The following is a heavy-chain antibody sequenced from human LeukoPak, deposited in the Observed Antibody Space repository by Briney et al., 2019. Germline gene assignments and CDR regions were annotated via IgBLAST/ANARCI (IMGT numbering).Heavy chain of an antibody. Sequence: KSSETLSLTCTVSGGSINSSSYYWGWIRQPPGKGLEWIGSIYYSGSTYYNPSLKSRVTISVDTSKNQFSLKLSSVTAADTAVYYCARAWDGYCSSTSCMHFFDYWGQGTLVTVSS. D-gene: IGHD2-2*01. CDR3: ARAWDGYCSSTSCMHFFDY. CDR1: GGSINSSSYY. CDR2: IYYSGST. J-gene: IGHJ4*02. V-gene: IGHV4-39*07.